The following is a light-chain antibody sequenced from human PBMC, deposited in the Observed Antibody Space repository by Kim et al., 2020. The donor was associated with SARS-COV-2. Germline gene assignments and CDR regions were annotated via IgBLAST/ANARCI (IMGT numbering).Light chain of an antibody. J-gene: IGKJ1*01. CDR3: QQYKSYSSWT. CDR2: KAS. CDR1: QSISNW. V-gene: IGKV1-5*03. Sequence: DIQMTQSPSTLSASVGDRVTITCRASQSISNWLAWYQQKPGKAPKLLIYKASTLETGVPSRFSGTGSDTEFTLTISSLQPDDFASYYCQQYKSYSSWTFGQGTKVDIK.